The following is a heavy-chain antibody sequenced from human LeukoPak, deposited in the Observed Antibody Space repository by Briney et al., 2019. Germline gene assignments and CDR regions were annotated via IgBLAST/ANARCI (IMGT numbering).Heavy chain of an antibody. CDR1: GGSISSSSYY. J-gene: IGHJ5*02. V-gene: IGHV4-39*07. CDR3: ARADTAMVTSIWFDP. D-gene: IGHD5-18*01. CDR2: IYYSGST. Sequence: SETLSLTCTVSGGSISSSSYYWGWIRQPPGKGLEWIGSIYYSGSTYYNPSLKSRVTISVDTSKNQFSLKLSSVTAADTAVYYCARADTAMVTSIWFDPWGQGTLVTVSS.